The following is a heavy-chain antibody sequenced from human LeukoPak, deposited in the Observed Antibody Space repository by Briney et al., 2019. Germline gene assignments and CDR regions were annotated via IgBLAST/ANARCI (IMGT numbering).Heavy chain of an antibody. CDR2: INHSGST. V-gene: IGHV4-34*01. Sequence: SETLSLTCAAYGWSFSGYYWSWIRQPPGKGLEWIGEINHSGSTNYNPSLKSPGTISVDTSKNQFSLKVGSVTAADTAVYYCARGSGYCSRTSCPCWGQGTMVTV. J-gene: IGHJ4*02. CDR3: ARGSGYCSRTSCPC. CDR1: GWSFSGYY. D-gene: IGHD2-2*01.